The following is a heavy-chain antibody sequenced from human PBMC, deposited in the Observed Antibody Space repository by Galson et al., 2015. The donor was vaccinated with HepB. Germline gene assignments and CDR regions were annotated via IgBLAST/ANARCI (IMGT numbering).Heavy chain of an antibody. D-gene: IGHD4-11*01. J-gene: IGHJ1*01. Sequence: SVKVSCKASGGTFSSYTISWVRQAPGQGLEWMGRVIPILGIANYAQKFQGRVTITADKSTSTAYMELSSLRSEDTAVYYCARAVMTTVTTAPFQHWGQGTLVTVSS. CDR1: GGTFSSYT. CDR2: VIPILGIA. CDR3: ARAVMTTVTTAPFQH. V-gene: IGHV1-69*02.